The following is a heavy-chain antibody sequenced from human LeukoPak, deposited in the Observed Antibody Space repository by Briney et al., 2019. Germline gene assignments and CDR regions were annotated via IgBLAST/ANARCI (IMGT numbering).Heavy chain of an antibody. V-gene: IGHV4-34*01. CDR1: GGSFSGYY. D-gene: IGHD3-10*01. Sequence: SETLSLTCAVYGGSFSGYYWSWIRQPPGKGLEWIGEINHSGSTNYNPSLKSRVTISVDTSKNQFSLKLSSVTAADTAVYYCARALYYYGSGSYYNGHAFDIWGQGTMVTVSS. CDR3: ARALYYYGSGSYYNGHAFDI. CDR2: INHSGST. J-gene: IGHJ3*02.